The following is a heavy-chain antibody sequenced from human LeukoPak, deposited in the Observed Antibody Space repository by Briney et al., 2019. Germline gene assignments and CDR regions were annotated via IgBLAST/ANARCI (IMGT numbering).Heavy chain of an antibody. V-gene: IGHV4-4*07. CDR1: GGSFSGYY. J-gene: IGHJ4*02. Sequence: PSETLSLTCAVYGGSFSGYYWSWIRQPAGKGLEWIGRVYTSGSTNYNPSLKSRVTMSVDTSKNQFSLKLSSVTAADTAVYYCARELTAVDYWGQGTLVTVSS. CDR2: VYTSGST. D-gene: IGHD2-21*02. CDR3: ARELTAVDY.